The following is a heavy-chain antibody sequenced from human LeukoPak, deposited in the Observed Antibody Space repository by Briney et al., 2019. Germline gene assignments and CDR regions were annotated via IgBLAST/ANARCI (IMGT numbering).Heavy chain of an antibody. D-gene: IGHD5-24*01. Sequence: SETLSLTCTVSGGSISSSSYYWGWIRQPPGKGLEWIGSIYYSGSTNYNPSLKSRVTISVDTSKNQFSLKLSSVTAADTAVYYCASVVEDGYNYYMDVWGKGTTVTVSS. V-gene: IGHV4-39*07. J-gene: IGHJ6*03. CDR1: GGSISSSSYY. CDR2: IYYSGST. CDR3: ASVVEDGYNYYMDV.